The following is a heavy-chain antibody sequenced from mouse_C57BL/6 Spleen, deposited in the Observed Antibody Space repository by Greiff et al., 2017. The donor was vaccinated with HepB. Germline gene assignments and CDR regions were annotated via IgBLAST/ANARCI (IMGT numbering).Heavy chain of an antibody. CDR2: IDPETGGT. CDR1: GYTFTDYE. CDR3: TRSGYYGSLDY. Sequence: VNVVESGAELVRPGASVTLSCKASGYTFTDYEMHWVKQTPVHGLEWIGAIDPETGGTAYNQKFKGKAILTADKSSSTAYMELRSLTSEDSAVYYCTRSGYYGSLDYWGQGTTLTVSS. J-gene: IGHJ2*01. D-gene: IGHD1-1*01. V-gene: IGHV1-15*01.